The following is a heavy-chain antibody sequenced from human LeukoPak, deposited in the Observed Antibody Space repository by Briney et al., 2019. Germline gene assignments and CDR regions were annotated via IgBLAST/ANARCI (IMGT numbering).Heavy chain of an antibody. V-gene: IGHV4-34*01. J-gene: IGHJ4*02. Sequence: SETLSLTCAVYGGSFSSYYWSWVRQPPGKGLEWVGEINHSGSTNYNPSLKSRVTISVDTSKNQFSLKLSSVTAADTAVYYCARSANVWFGELFLDYWGQGTLVTVSS. CDR2: INHSGST. D-gene: IGHD3-10*01. CDR3: ARSANVWFGELFLDY. CDR1: GGSFSSYY.